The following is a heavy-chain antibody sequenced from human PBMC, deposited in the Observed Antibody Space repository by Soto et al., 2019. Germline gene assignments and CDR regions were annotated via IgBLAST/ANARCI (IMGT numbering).Heavy chain of an antibody. V-gene: IGHV3-53*01. D-gene: IGHD4-4*01. CDR3: ASWRLKEHAYDI. CDR2: VYDTDGT. CDR1: GLTVSGKKY. J-gene: IGHJ3*02. Sequence: DGQLVESGGGLIQPGGSLRLSCAAFGLTVSGKKYMARVRKAPATVLELVSGVYDTDGTYYADSVKGRFTSSRDSSKTIVYVPMKSLRPDDTAVYYCASWRLKEHAYDIWGLGTTVTVSS.